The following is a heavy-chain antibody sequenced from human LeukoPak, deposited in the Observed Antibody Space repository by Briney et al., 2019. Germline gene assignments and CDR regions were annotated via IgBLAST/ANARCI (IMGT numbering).Heavy chain of an antibody. Sequence: SETLSLTCTLSGGSLSSGGYYWSWIRQHPGKGLEWIGYIYYSGSTYYNPSLKSRVTISVDTSKNHFSLNLSSVTAADTAVYYCARGAPTVTTFFDYWGQGTLVTVSS. J-gene: IGHJ4*02. CDR2: IYYSGST. V-gene: IGHV4-31*03. CDR1: GGSLSSGGYY. D-gene: IGHD4-17*01. CDR3: ARGAPTVTTFFDY.